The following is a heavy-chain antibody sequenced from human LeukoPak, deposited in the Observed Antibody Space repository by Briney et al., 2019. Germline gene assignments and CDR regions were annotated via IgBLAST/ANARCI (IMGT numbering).Heavy chain of an antibody. J-gene: IGHJ6*04. D-gene: IGHD2-21*01. CDR1: GYSFTSYW. CDR3: ARHLLPGYYGMDV. V-gene: IGHV5-51*01. CDR2: IYPGDSDT. Sequence: GESLKISCKGSGYSFTSYWIGWVRQMPGKGLEWMGIIYPGDSDTRYSPSFQGQVTISADKSISTAYLQWSSLKASDTAMCYCARHLLPGYYGMDVWGKGTTVTVSS.